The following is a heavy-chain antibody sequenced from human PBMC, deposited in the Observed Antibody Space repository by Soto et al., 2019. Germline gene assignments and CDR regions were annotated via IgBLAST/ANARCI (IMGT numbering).Heavy chain of an antibody. J-gene: IGHJ3*02. CDR3: ARDVVGSSLPSPWAFDS. D-gene: IGHD2-2*03. CDR2: ISAYNGNT. Sequence: ASVKVSCKASGYTFTSYGISWVRQAPGQGLEWMGWISAYNGNTNYAQKLQGRVTMTTDTSTSTAYMELRSLRSDDTAVYYCARDVVGSSLPSPWAFDSWGQGTMVTVSS. V-gene: IGHV1-18*01. CDR1: GYTFTSYG.